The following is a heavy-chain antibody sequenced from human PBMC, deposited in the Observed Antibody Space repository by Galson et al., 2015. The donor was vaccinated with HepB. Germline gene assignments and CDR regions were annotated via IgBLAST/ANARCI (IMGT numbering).Heavy chain of an antibody. Sequence: ETLSLTCIVSDGSMNDYYWTWIRQPAGKGLEWIGRIYISGNINYNPSLKSRVTISIDTSENQFSLKLSSLTAADTAVYYCARGGGDTLYWYFELWGRGTLVTVSS. CDR2: IYISGNI. V-gene: IGHV4-4*07. D-gene: IGHD2-21*02. CDR1: DGSMNDYY. J-gene: IGHJ2*01. CDR3: ARGGGDTLYWYFEL.